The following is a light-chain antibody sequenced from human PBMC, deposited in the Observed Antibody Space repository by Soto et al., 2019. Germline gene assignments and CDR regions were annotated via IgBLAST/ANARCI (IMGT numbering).Light chain of an antibody. CDR2: DVS. J-gene: IGLJ2*01. Sequence: QSALTQPRSVSGSPGQSVTISCTGTSSDVGGYNSVSWYQQYPGKAPKFMIYDVSKRPSGVPDRFSGSKSGNTASLTISGLQAEDEADYYCCSYAGNYTLVFGGGTKLTVL. CDR3: CSYAGNYTLV. V-gene: IGLV2-11*01. CDR1: SSDVGGYNS.